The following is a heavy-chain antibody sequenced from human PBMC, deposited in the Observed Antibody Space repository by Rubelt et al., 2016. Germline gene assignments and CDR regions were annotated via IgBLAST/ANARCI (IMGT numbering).Heavy chain of an antibody. J-gene: IGHJ4*02. CDR2: ISGSGGST. V-gene: IGHV3-23*02. Sequence: EVQLVESGGGLVQPGGSLRLSCAASGFTVSSNYMSWVRQAPGKGLEWVSAISGSGGSTYYDDSVKGRFTMSRDNSKNTLCLQMNSLRADDTAVYYCARDGSSSPHLGYWGEGTLVTVSS. CDR1: GFTVSSNY. CDR3: ARDGSSSPHLGY. D-gene: IGHD6-6*01.